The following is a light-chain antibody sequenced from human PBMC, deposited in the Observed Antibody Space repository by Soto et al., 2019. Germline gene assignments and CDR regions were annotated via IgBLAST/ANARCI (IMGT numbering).Light chain of an antibody. CDR2: GNS. Sequence: QPVLTQPPSVSGAPGQRVTISCTGSSSNIGAGYDVHWYQQLPGTAPKLLISGNSNRPSGVPDRFSGSKSGTSASLAITGLQAEDEADYYCQCYDSSLSVLYVFGSGTKLTVL. CDR3: QCYDSSLSVLYV. J-gene: IGLJ1*01. CDR1: SSNIGAGYD. V-gene: IGLV1-40*01.